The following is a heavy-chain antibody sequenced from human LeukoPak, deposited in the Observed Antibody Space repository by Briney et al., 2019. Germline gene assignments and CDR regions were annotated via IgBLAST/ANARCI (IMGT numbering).Heavy chain of an antibody. J-gene: IGHJ5*02. CDR1: GGPIRPNY. D-gene: IGHD3-22*01. CDR3: AKMGGHFYDSSTYDPNWFDH. Sequence: PSETLSLTCTVSGGPIRPNYWIWIPQAPEKGLVWIGYVYRRGRTNVGPSLKRRATISRDMPQNQISLKLTSVTAAATALYYCAKMGGHFYDSSTYDPNWFDHWGQGILVTVSS. CDR2: VYRRGRT. V-gene: IGHV4-59*01.